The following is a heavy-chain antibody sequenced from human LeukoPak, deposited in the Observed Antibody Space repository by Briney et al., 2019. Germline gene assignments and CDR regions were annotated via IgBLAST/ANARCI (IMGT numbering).Heavy chain of an antibody. Sequence: SETLSLTCAVYGGSFSGSTWTGIAKPPGKGLNGLGETNHSGRINNNPSLKSRVTISIDTSKNQFSLKVSSVTAADMAMYYCARGRTNLETAQRPFNYWGQGTLVTVSS. D-gene: IGHD2-21*02. CDR3: ARGRTNLETAQRPFNY. J-gene: IGHJ4*02. CDR2: TNHSGRI. V-gene: IGHV4-34*01. CDR1: GGSFSGST.